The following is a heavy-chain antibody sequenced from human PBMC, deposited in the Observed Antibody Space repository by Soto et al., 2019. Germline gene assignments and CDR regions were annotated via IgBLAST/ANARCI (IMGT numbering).Heavy chain of an antibody. J-gene: IGHJ4*02. Sequence: GGSLRLSCAASGFTFSSYWMSWVRQAPGKGLEWVANIKQDGSEKYYVDSVKGRFTISRDNAKNSLYLQMNSLRAEDTAVYYCARPHSYYYDSRPYYFDYWGQGTLVTVSS. D-gene: IGHD3-22*01. CDR1: GFTFSSYW. V-gene: IGHV3-7*05. CDR2: IKQDGSEK. CDR3: ARPHSYYYDSRPYYFDY.